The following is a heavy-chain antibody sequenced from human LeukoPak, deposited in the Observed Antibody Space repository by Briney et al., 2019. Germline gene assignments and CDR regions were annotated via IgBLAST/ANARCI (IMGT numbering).Heavy chain of an antibody. D-gene: IGHD1-26*01. J-gene: IGHJ4*02. CDR1: GFSFNNFG. Sequence: PGGSLRLSCVASGFSFNNFGMSWVRQAPGKGLEWVSSISGTGGSTHYADSVKGRFTISRDNSKNTLYLQMNSLRAEDTAVYYCAKKGATTGDFDYWGQGTLVTVSS. CDR2: ISGTGGST. V-gene: IGHV3-23*01. CDR3: AKKGATTGDFDY.